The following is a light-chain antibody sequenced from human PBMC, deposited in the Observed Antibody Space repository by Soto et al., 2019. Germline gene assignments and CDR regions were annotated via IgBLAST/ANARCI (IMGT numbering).Light chain of an antibody. CDR2: AAS. Sequence: DIPLTQSPSFLSASVGDRVTITCRASQGISSYLAWYQQKPGKAPQLLIYAASTLQTGVPSRFSVSESGTEFTLTISSLQPEDFATYYCQQLNSYPLTFGQGTRLEIK. J-gene: IGKJ5*01. CDR1: QGISSY. CDR3: QQLNSYPLT. V-gene: IGKV1-9*01.